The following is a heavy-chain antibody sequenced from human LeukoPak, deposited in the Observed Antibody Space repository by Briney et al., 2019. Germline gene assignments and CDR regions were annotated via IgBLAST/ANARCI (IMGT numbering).Heavy chain of an antibody. J-gene: IGHJ5*02. D-gene: IGHD2-15*01. Sequence: GASVKVSCKASGYTFTSYGISWVRQAPGQGLEWMGWISAYNGNTNYAQKLQGRVTMTTDTSTSTAYMELRSLRSDDTAVYYCARGQYCSGGSCYSDLFSNWLDPWGQGTLVTVSS. CDR3: ARGQYCSGGSCYSDLFSNWLDP. CDR2: ISAYNGNT. CDR1: GYTFTSYG. V-gene: IGHV1-18*01.